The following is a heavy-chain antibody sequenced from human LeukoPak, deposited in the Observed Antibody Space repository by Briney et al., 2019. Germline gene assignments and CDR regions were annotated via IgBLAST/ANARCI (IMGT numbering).Heavy chain of an antibody. J-gene: IGHJ4*02. CDR1: GGTFGNYP. CDR2: ILPIFRIT. V-gene: IGHV1-69*01. CDR3: AICSSTWSGDRPDS. Sequence: GASVKVSCKASGGTFGNYPISWVRQAPGQGLEWMGGILPIFRITNYAEKFQGRVTITADESTTTAYLELNSLRSEDTAVYYCAICSSTWSGDRPDSWGQGSLVTVSS. D-gene: IGHD2-2*01.